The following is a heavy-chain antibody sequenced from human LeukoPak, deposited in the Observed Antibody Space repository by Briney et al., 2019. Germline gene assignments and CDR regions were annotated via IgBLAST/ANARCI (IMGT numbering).Heavy chain of an antibody. J-gene: IGHJ3*02. CDR1: GGSFSGYY. V-gene: IGHV4-34*01. D-gene: IGHD2-15*01. CDR2: INHSGST. Sequence: SETLSLTCAVYGGSFSGYYWSWIRQPPGKGLEWIGEINHSGSTNYNQSLKSRVTISVDTSKNQFSLKLSSVTAADTAVYDCARGYHFRYCSGGSCYRGAFDIWGQGTMVTVSS. CDR3: ARGYHFRYCSGGSCYRGAFDI.